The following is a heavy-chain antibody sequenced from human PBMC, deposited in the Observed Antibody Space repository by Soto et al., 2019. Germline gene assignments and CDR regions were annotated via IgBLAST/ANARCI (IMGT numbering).Heavy chain of an antibody. CDR1: GDTFTTNS. D-gene: IGHD2-8*01. Sequence: QVQLVQSGAEVKKPGSSVKVSCKASGDTFTTNSLNWVRQAPGQGLEWMGGIIPVVGTTKYAEKYQDRVTSTWDKTTNTDYMELSSLRSDDTAVYYCARGLLYATTYFDYWGQGTQVNVSS. J-gene: IGHJ4*02. V-gene: IGHV1-69*06. CDR2: IIPVVGTT. CDR3: ARGLLYATTYFDY.